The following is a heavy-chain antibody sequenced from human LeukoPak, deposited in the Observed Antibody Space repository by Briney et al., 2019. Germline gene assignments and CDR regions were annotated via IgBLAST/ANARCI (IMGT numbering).Heavy chain of an antibody. CDR2: ISYDESNK. CDR1: GFTFSNYG. Sequence: GGSLRLSCAASGFTFSNYGMHWVRQAPGKGLEWVAVISYDESNKYYADSVKGRFTISRDNSKYTLYLQMNSLRAEDTAVYYWGGYNWFDPWGQGTLVTVSS. V-gene: IGHV3-30*03. J-gene: IGHJ5*02. CDR3: GGYNWFDP.